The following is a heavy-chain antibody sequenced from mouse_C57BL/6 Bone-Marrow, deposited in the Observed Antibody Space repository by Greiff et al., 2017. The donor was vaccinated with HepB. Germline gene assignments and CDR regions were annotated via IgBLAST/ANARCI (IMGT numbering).Heavy chain of an antibody. CDR1: GFSLTSYG. J-gene: IGHJ4*01. Sequence: VKLMESGPGLVAPSQSLSITCTVSGFSLTSYGVDWVRQSPGKGLEWLGVIWGVGRTNYNSALKSRLSISKDNSKSQVFLKMNSLQTDDTAMYYCAIIYYDYDGYYAMDYWGQGTSVTVSS. V-gene: IGHV2-6*01. D-gene: IGHD2-4*01. CDR2: IWGVGRT. CDR3: AIIYYDYDGYYAMDY.